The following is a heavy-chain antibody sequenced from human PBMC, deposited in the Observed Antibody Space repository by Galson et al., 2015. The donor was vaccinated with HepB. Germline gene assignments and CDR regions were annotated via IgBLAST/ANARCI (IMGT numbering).Heavy chain of an antibody. CDR2: IIPILGIA. CDR1: GGTFSSYA. J-gene: IGHJ6*02. Sequence: SVKVSCKASGGTFSSYAISWVRQAPGQGLEWMGRIIPILGIANYAQKFQGRVTITADKSTSTAYMELSSLRSEDTAVYYCARDLHSYGSVYYYYGVDVWGQGTTVTVSS. CDR3: ARDLHSYGSVYYYYGVDV. V-gene: IGHV1-69*04. D-gene: IGHD5-18*01.